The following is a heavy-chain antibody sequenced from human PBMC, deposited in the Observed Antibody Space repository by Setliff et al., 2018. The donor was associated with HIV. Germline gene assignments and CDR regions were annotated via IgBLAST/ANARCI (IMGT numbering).Heavy chain of an antibody. CDR2: INVGNGGT. V-gene: IGHV1-3*01. CDR1: GYTFTTYS. J-gene: IGHJ4*02. Sequence: ASVKVSCKASGYTFTTYSLHWVRQAPGHSLEWMGWINVGNGGTKYSPELQGRISITRDTSANTAYMELSSLRSDDTAVYFCARGALLAVFDFDHWGQGTQVTVS. D-gene: IGHD3-10*01. CDR3: ARGALLAVFDFDH.